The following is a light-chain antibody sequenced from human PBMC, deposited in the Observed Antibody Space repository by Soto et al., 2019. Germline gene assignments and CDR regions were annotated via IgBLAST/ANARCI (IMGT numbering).Light chain of an antibody. CDR1: QPVSDK. Sequence: EVVITQSPANMSVSPGARSTLSCRASQPVSDKLAWYQQKPGQSPRLLIYGASARALGITDRFSGSGSGTEFSLTVTSLQSEDFAVYYCQQYDQWPITFGQGTRLDIK. V-gene: IGKV3-15*01. J-gene: IGKJ5*01. CDR2: GAS. CDR3: QQYDQWPIT.